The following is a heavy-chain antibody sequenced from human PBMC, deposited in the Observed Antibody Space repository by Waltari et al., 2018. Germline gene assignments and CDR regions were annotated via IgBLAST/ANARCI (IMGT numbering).Heavy chain of an antibody. V-gene: IGHV3-74*01. Sequence: VQLVESGGGLAQPGGSLRLSCTASAFPFTNRWMNWVRQGPGKGLMWVSRVKSDGTTTNYADSVRGRFTMSRDNAKNTVYLQMNSLRVDDTAVYFCVRAFGDYVSPVFDFWGQGVMVSVSS. CDR3: VRAFGDYVSPVFDF. CDR1: AFPFTNRW. D-gene: IGHD3-16*01. J-gene: IGHJ4*02. CDR2: VKSDGTTT.